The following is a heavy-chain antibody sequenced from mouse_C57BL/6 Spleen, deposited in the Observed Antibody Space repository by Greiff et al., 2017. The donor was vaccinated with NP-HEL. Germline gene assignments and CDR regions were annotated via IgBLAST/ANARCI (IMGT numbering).Heavy chain of an antibody. V-gene: IGHV1-9*01. J-gene: IGHJ3*01. CDR3: ANRDPGGFAY. D-gene: IGHD3-1*01. Sequence: VQLMESGAELMKPGASVKLSCKATGYTFTGYGIEWVKQRPGHGLEWIGEILPGSGSTYYNDKLKGQFTFSADTASNTLFLQLTSLTTEDSASYYCANRDPGGFAYWGQGTLVTVSA. CDR2: ILPGSGST. CDR1: GYTFTGYG.